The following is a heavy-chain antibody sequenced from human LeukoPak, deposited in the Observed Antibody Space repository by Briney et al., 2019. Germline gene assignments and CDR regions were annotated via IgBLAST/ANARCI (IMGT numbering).Heavy chain of an antibody. CDR2: ISYDGSNK. J-gene: IGHJ4*02. CDR1: GFTFSSYG. D-gene: IGHD6-19*01. CDR3: ARDTAGNDY. V-gene: IGHV3-30*03. Sequence: PGRSLRLSCAASGFTFSSYGMHWVRQAPGKGLEWVAVISYDGSNKYYADSVKGRFSISRDNAKNSLFLQMSSLRDEDTAVYYCARDTAGNDYWGQGTLVTVSS.